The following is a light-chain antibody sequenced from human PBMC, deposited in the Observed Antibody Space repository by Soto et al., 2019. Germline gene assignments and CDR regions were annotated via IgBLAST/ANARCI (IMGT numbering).Light chain of an antibody. V-gene: IGKV4-1*01. J-gene: IGKJ4*01. CDR3: QQYYSTPLT. CDR1: QSVLYSSNNKNY. CDR2: WAS. Sequence: GSLAVSLGERATINCKSSQSVLYSSNNKNYLAWYQQKPGQPPKLLIYWASTRESGVPDRFSGSGSGTDFTLTISSLQAEDVAVYYCQQYYSTPLTFGGGTKVEIK.